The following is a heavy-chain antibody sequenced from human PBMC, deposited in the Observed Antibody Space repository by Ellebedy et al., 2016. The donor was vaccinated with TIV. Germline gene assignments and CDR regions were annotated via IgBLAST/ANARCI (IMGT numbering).Heavy chain of an antibody. CDR3: ARHLADYGDYRSRFDP. Sequence: SETLSLXXTVSGGSISSSSYYWGWIRQPTGKGLAWIGCIYYSGSTYSNPSLKSRVTISVDTSKNQFSLKLNSVTAADTAVYYCARHLADYGDYRSRFDPWGQGTLVTVSS. CDR1: GGSISSSSYY. V-gene: IGHV4-39*01. J-gene: IGHJ5*02. D-gene: IGHD4-17*01. CDR2: IYYSGST.